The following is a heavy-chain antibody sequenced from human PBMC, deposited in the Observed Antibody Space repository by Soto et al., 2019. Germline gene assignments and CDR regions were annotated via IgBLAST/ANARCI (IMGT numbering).Heavy chain of an antibody. Sequence: QVQLVQSGAEVKKPGSSVKVSCKASGGTFSSYAISWVRQAPGQGLEWMGGIIPIFGTANYAQKFQGRVTITAEESTSTAYMELSSLRSEDTAVYYCARDRGIRYYDILAGYYGSYYYGMDVWGQGTTVTVSS. V-gene: IGHV1-69*12. D-gene: IGHD3-9*01. CDR1: GGTFSSYA. CDR3: ARDRGIRYYDILAGYYGSYYYGMDV. CDR2: IIPIFGTA. J-gene: IGHJ6*02.